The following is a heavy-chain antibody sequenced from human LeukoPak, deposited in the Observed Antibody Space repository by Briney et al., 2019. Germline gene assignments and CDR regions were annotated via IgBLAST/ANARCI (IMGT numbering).Heavy chain of an antibody. Sequence: GGFLRLSCAASGFTFSTYAMSWVRQAPGKGLEWVSGINWNGGSTGYADSVKGRFTISRDNAKNSLYLQMNSLRAEDTALYYCARVTGTGSPPYYYYYGMDVWGQGTTVTVSS. V-gene: IGHV3-20*04. CDR1: GFTFSTYA. D-gene: IGHD3/OR15-3a*01. J-gene: IGHJ6*02. CDR3: ARVTGTGSPPYYYYYGMDV. CDR2: INWNGGST.